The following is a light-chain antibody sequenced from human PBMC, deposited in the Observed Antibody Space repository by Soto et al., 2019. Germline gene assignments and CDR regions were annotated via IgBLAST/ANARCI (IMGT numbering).Light chain of an antibody. J-gene: IGKJ1*01. Sequence: EIVMTQSPATLSVSPGERATLSCRASQSVSSNLAWYQQKTGQAPRLLIYGASTRATGIPARFSGSGSGTEFTPTISSLQSEDFAVYYCQQYNNWPLWTFGQGTKVEIK. CDR2: GAS. CDR3: QQYNNWPLWT. CDR1: QSVSSN. V-gene: IGKV3-15*01.